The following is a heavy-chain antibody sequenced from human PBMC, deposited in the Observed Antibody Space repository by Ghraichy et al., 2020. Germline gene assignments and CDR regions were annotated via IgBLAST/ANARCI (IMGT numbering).Heavy chain of an antibody. V-gene: IGHV3-48*01. D-gene: IGHD6-13*01. Sequence: LSLTCAASGFTFSSYSMNWVRQAPGKGLEWVSYISSSSSTIYYADSVKGRFTISRDNAKNSLYLQMNSLRAEDTAVYYCARDRSDSSSWYGNYYYGMDVWGQGTTVTVSS. CDR3: ARDRSDSSSWYGNYYYGMDV. CDR1: GFTFSSYS. CDR2: ISSSSSTI. J-gene: IGHJ6*02.